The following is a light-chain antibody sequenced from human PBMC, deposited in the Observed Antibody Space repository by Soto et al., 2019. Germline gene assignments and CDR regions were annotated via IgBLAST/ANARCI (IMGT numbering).Light chain of an antibody. CDR1: QRFGSSN. CDR3: QQYGNSPWT. Sequence: EIVLTQSPGTLSLSLGERGTLSCRASQRFGSSNLAWYQQKPGQAPRLLTYSTSSRATGIPDRFSGSGSGTEFTLTISRLEPEDFAVYYCQQYGNSPWTFGQGTKVEIK. J-gene: IGKJ1*01. CDR2: STS. V-gene: IGKV3-20*01.